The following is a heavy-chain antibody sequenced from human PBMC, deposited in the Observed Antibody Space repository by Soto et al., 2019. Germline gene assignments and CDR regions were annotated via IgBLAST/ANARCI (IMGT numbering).Heavy chain of an antibody. CDR2: IKSKADGGTT. V-gene: IGHV3-15*01. J-gene: IGHJ4*02. CDR3: STSRDPD. Sequence: EEQLVESGGGLVKPGESLRLSCAASGFNFNSAWLNWVRQAPGKGLEWVGRIKSKADGGTTDYAAPVKGRFSISRDDSKNMLFLQMNSLKSEDTAVYYCSTSRDPDWGQGTLVTVSS. CDR1: GFNFNSAW.